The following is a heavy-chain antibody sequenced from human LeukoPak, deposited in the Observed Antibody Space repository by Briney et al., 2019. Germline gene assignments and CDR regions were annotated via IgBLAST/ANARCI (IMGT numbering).Heavy chain of an antibody. V-gene: IGHV1-2*06. J-gene: IGHJ5*02. CDR1: GYTFTGCY. Sequence: ASVKVSCKASGYTFTGCYMHWVRQAPGQGLEWMGRINPNSGGTNYAQKFQGRVTMTRDTSISTAYMELSRLRSDDTAVYYCARVNDYVWGSYRMRWFDPWGQGTLVTVSS. CDR3: ARVNDYVWGSYRMRWFDP. CDR2: INPNSGGT. D-gene: IGHD3-16*02.